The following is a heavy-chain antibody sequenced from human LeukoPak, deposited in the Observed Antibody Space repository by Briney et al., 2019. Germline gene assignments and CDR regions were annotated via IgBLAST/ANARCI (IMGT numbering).Heavy chain of an antibody. J-gene: IGHJ6*03. Sequence: PGGSLRLSCAASGFTFSSYSMNWVRQAPGKGLEWVSSISSSSSYIYYADSVKGRFTISRDNAKNSLYLQMNSLRAEDTAVYYCARVTSRRYYYYYYMDVWGKGTTVTISS. V-gene: IGHV3-21*01. CDR3: ARVTSRRYYYYYYMDV. CDR1: GFTFSSYS. CDR2: ISSSSSYI.